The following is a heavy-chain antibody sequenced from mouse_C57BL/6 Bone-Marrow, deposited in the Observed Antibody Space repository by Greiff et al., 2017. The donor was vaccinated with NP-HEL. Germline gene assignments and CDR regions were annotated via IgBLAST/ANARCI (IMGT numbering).Heavy chain of an antibody. CDR2: IDPSDSYT. V-gene: IGHV1-50*01. D-gene: IGHD1-1*01. J-gene: IGHJ4*01. CDR1: GYTFTSYW. Sequence: QVQLQPPGAELVKPGASVKLSCKASGYTFTSYWMQWVKQRPGQGLEWIGEIDPSDSYTNYNQKFKGQATLTVDTSSSTAYMQLSSLTSEDSAVYYCARDGYYGSSYRPMDYWGQGTSVTVSS. CDR3: ARDGYYGSSYRPMDY.